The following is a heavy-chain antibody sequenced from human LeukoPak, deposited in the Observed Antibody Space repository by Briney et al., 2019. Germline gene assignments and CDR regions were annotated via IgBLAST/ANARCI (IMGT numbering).Heavy chain of an antibody. D-gene: IGHD6-19*01. CDR3: ARGGSGWFGRTDY. Sequence: GGSLRLSCVASGFMFSSCAMTWVRQAPGTGLEWVSTLSGNSAEVFYADSVKGRFTISRDNSMNTLYLEINNLRADDTALYYCARGGSGWFGRTDYWGQGTLVTVSS. CDR2: LSGNSAEV. CDR1: GFMFSSCA. J-gene: IGHJ4*02. V-gene: IGHV3-23*01.